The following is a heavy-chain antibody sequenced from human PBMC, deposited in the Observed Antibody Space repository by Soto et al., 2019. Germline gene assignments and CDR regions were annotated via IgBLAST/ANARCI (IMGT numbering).Heavy chain of an antibody. CDR2: MYRGGDI. V-gene: IGHV3-53*01. Sequence: EVRLVESGGGLTQPGGSLRLSCLVSGFAVTTNYMGWVRQAPGRGLEWVAVMYRGGDIHYSDSVKGRFTISRDTSENTLALRLYSLTGKDTAVYFCVSRIPAWVFDYWGQGTLVTVSP. CDR1: GFAVTTNY. D-gene: IGHD7-27*01. J-gene: IGHJ4*01. CDR3: VSRIPAWVFDY.